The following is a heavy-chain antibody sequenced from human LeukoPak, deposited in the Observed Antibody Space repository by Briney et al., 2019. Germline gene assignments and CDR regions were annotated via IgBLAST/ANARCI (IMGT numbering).Heavy chain of an antibody. V-gene: IGHV3-23*01. CDR1: GFTFHSYD. J-gene: IGHJ4*02. D-gene: IGHD2-2*01. CDR2: ISGSGGST. CDR3: AKDLYCSSTSCYEAVY. Sequence: GGPLRLSCAASGFTFHSYDMSWVRQSPGKGLEWVSCISGSGGSTFYADSVKGGFPISRDNSKNTLYLQMNSLRAEDTAVYYCAKDLYCSSTSCYEAVYWGQGTLVTVSS.